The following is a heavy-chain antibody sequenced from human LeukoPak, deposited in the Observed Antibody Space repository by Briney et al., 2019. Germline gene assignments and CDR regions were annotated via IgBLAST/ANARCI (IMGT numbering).Heavy chain of an antibody. V-gene: IGHV1-69*04. CDR1: VGTFSSYA. D-gene: IGHD5-18*01. CDR3: ARVDTAMVIDY. J-gene: IGHJ4*02. CDR2: IIPILGIA. Sequence: SVKVSCKASVGTFSSYAISWVRQAPGQGLEWMGRIIPILGIANYAQKFQGRVTITADKSTSTAYMELSSLRSEDTAVYYCARVDTAMVIDYWGQGTLVTVSS.